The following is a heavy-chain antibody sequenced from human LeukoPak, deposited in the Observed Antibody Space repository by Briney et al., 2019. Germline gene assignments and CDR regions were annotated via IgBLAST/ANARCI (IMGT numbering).Heavy chain of an antibody. CDR2: IYPGDSDT. V-gene: IGHV5-51*01. D-gene: IGHD2-2*03. Sequence: GESLKISCQGSGYSFTSYWIGWVRQMLGKGLEWMGIIYPGDSDTRYSPSFQGQVTISVDKSINTAYLQWSSLGASDTAMYYWAGFARPGKNSRGFDYWGQGTLVTVSS. CDR1: GYSFTSYW. CDR3: AGFARPGKNSRGFDY. J-gene: IGHJ4*02.